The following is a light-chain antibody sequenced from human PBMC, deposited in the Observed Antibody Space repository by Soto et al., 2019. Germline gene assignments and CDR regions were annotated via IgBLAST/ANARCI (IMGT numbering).Light chain of an antibody. CDR3: SSYTSSSTLYV. CDR2: EVS. CDR1: SGDVGAYNY. Sequence: QSALTQPASVSGSPGQSITISCTGASGDVGAYNYVSWYQHHPGKAPKLMIYEVSNRPSGVSNRFSGSKSGNTASLTISGLQAEDEADYYCSSYTSSSTLYVFGTGTKLTVL. V-gene: IGLV2-14*01. J-gene: IGLJ1*01.